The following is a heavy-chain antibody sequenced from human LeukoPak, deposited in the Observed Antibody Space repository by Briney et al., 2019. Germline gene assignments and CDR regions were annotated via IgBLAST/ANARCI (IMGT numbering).Heavy chain of an antibody. Sequence: GGSLRLPCAASTFTFSSYNMNWVRQPPGKGLEWVSYISSSSSTIYYADSVKGRFTISRDNARNSLYLQMDSLRDEDTAVYYCARSPPFAYYFDFWGQGTLVTVSS. CDR2: ISSSSSTI. D-gene: IGHD2-21*01. CDR3: ARSPPFAYYFDF. CDR1: TFTFSSYN. V-gene: IGHV3-48*02. J-gene: IGHJ4*02.